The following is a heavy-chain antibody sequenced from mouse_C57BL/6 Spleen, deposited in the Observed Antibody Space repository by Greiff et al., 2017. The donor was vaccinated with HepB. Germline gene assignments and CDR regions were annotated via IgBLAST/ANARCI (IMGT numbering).Heavy chain of an antibody. Sequence: EVKLMESGGGLVQPGGSMKLSCVASGFTFSNYWMNWVRQSPEKGLEWVAQIRLKSDNYATHYAESVKGRFTISRDDSKSSVYLQMNNLRAEDTGIYYCTALYYGSSYGYFDVWGTGTTVTVSS. J-gene: IGHJ1*03. CDR1: GFTFSNYW. CDR3: TALYYGSSYGYFDV. CDR2: IRLKSDNYAT. V-gene: IGHV6-3*01. D-gene: IGHD1-1*01.